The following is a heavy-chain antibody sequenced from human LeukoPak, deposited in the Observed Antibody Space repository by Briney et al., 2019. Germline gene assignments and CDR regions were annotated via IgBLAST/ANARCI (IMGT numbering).Heavy chain of an antibody. CDR2: ISSSSSYI. V-gene: IGHV3-21*01. CDR3: ASSRGYYYDSSGYFDY. J-gene: IGHJ4*02. CDR1: GFTFSSYS. Sequence: GGSLRLSCAASGFTFSSYSMNWVRQAPGKGLEWVSSISSSSSYIYYADSVKGRFTISRDNAKNSLYLQMNSLRAEDTAVYYCASSRGYYYDSSGYFDYWGQGTLVTVSS. D-gene: IGHD3-22*01.